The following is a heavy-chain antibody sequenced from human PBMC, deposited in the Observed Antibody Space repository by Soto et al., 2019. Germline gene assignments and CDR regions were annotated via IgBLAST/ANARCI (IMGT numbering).Heavy chain of an antibody. Sequence: QVQLVQSGAEVKKPGASVKVSCKASGYTFTSYAMHWVRQAPGQRLEWMGWINAGNGHTKYSQKFQGRVTITRDTSASAAYMTLTSLRSEDTAVYYCARSSGFYYVDYWGQGTLVTVTS. V-gene: IGHV1-3*01. CDR3: ARSSGFYYVDY. CDR1: GYTFTSYA. D-gene: IGHD3-22*01. CDR2: INAGNGHT. J-gene: IGHJ4*02.